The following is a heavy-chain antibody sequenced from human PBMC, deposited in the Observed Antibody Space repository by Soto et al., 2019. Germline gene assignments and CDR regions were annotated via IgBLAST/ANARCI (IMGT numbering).Heavy chain of an antibody. CDR3: ARNVYRYCSSTSCETKKYYYGMDV. CDR2: IYYSGST. CDR1: GGSISSSSYY. D-gene: IGHD2-2*01. V-gene: IGHV4-39*01. Sequence: SPTLSLTCTVSGGSISSSSYYWGWIRQPPGKGLEWIGSIYYSGSTYYNPSLKSRVTISVDTSKNQFSLKLSSVTAADTAVYYCARNVYRYCSSTSCETKKYYYGMDVWGQGTTVTVSS. J-gene: IGHJ6*02.